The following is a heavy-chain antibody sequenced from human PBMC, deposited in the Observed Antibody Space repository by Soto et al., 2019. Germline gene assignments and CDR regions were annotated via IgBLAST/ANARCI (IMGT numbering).Heavy chain of an antibody. J-gene: IGHJ4*02. D-gene: IGHD3-16*01. CDR1: GGSLSSYY. V-gene: IGHV4-59*01. CDR3: ARTWGSTNDY. CDR2: XXSSXXK. Sequence: XXTLSLTCVVSGGSLSSYYWSWIRQPPGXXXXRXAXXXSSXXKPXTXXXXRRXXXXXXXSKKQLSLKMSSVPAADTAVYYCARTWGSTNDYWGRGTLVPV.